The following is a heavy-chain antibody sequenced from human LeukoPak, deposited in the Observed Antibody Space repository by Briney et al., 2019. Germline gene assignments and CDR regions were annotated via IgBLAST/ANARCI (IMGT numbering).Heavy chain of an antibody. D-gene: IGHD6-19*01. V-gene: IGHV3-23*01. Sequence: PGRSLRLSCAASGFTFSSYAMSWVRQAPGKGLEWVSAISGSGGNTYYADSVKGRFTISRDNSKNTLYLQMNSLRAEDTAVYYCAKRSGWYEDYWGQGTLVTVSS. CDR1: GFTFSSYA. CDR2: ISGSGGNT. CDR3: AKRSGWYEDY. J-gene: IGHJ4*02.